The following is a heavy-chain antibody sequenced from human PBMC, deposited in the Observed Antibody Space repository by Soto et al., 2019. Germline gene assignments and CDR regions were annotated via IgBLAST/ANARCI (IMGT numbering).Heavy chain of an antibody. CDR2: IYPGDSDT. CDR1: GYSFTSYW. Sequence: GESLKISCKGSGYSFTSYWIGWVRQMPGKGLEWMGIIYPGDSDTRYSPSFQGQVTISADKSISTAYLQWSSLKASDTPMYYCARISSSSWYYYYGMDVWGQGTTVTVSS. D-gene: IGHD6-13*01. J-gene: IGHJ6*02. V-gene: IGHV5-51*01. CDR3: ARISSSSWYYYYGMDV.